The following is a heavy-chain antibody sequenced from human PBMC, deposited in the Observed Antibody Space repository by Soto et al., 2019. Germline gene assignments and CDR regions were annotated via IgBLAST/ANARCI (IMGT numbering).Heavy chain of an antibody. J-gene: IGHJ4*02. CDR3: ARDRYSSGWYDLDY. CDR1: GFTFSSYG. V-gene: IGHV3-33*01. Sequence: QVQLVESGGGVVQPGRSLRLSCAASGFTFSSYGMHWVRQAPGKGLGWVAVIWYDGSNKYYADSVKGRVTISRDNSKNTLYLQMNSLRVEDTAVYYCARDRYSSGWYDLDYWGQGTLVNVSS. CDR2: IWYDGSNK. D-gene: IGHD6-19*01.